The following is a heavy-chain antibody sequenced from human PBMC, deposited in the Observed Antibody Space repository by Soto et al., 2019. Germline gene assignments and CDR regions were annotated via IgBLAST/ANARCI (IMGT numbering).Heavy chain of an antibody. V-gene: IGHV3-15*01. CDR1: GFTFSNAW. CDR3: TTGTVVVIPSGMDV. Sequence: EVQLVESGGGLVKPGGSLRLSCAASGFTFSNAWMSWVRQAPGKGLEWVGRIKRKTDGGTTDYAAPVKGRFTISRDDSKNTLYLQMNSLKTEDTAVYYCTTGTVVVIPSGMDVWGQGTTVTVSS. J-gene: IGHJ6*02. D-gene: IGHD3-22*01. CDR2: IKRKTDGGTT.